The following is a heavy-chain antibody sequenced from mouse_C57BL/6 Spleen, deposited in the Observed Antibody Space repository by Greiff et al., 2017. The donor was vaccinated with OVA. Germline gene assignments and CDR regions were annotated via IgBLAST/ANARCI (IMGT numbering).Heavy chain of an antibody. Sequence: EVHLVESGPGLVKPSQSLSLTCSVTGYSITSGYYWNWIRQFPGNKLEWMGYISYDGSNNYNPSLKNRISITRDTSKNQFFLKLNSVTTEDTATYYCARGSGSPFAYWGQGTLVTVSA. CDR3: ARGSGSPFAY. J-gene: IGHJ3*01. D-gene: IGHD1-1*01. CDR2: ISYDGSN. CDR1: GYSITSGYY. V-gene: IGHV3-6*01.